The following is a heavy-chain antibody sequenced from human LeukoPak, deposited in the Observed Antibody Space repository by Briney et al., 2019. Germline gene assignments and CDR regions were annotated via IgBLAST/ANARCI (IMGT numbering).Heavy chain of an antibody. CDR2: IYPGDSDT. J-gene: IGHJ5*02. CDR3: ARSPPSGSSGWANWFDP. CDR1: GYSFTSYW. D-gene: IGHD6-19*01. V-gene: IGHV5-51*01. Sequence: RGESMKISCKGSGYSFTSYWIGWVRQMPGKGLEWMGIIYPGDSDTRYSPSFQGQVTISADKSISTAYLQWSSLKASDTAMYYCARSPPSGSSGWANWFDPWGQGTLVTVSS.